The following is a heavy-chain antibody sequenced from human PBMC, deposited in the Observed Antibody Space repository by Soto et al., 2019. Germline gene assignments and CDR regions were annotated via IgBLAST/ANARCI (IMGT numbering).Heavy chain of an antibody. V-gene: IGHV1-69*01. CDR2: IIPIFGTA. J-gene: IGHJ6*02. D-gene: IGHD1-1*01. Sequence: QVQLVQSGAEVKKPGSSVKVSCKASGGTFSSYAISWVRQAPGQGLEWMGGIIPIFGTANYAQKFQGRVTSTADESTSTAYMELSSLRSEDTAVYYCARDHTGTTDYYYYGMDVWGQGTTVTVSS. CDR1: GGTFSSYA. CDR3: ARDHTGTTDYYYYGMDV.